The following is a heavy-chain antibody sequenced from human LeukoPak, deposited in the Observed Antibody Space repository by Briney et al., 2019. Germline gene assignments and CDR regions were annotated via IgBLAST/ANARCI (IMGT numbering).Heavy chain of an antibody. CDR2: ISSSSSYI. Sequence: GGSLRLSCAASGFTFSSYSMNWVRQAPGKGLEWVSSISSSSSYIYYADSVKGRFTISRDNAKNSLYLQMNSLRAEDTAVYYCAREKAYDILYYYYMDVWGKGTTVTISS. CDR1: GFTFSSYS. D-gene: IGHD3-9*01. J-gene: IGHJ6*03. V-gene: IGHV3-21*01. CDR3: AREKAYDILYYYYMDV.